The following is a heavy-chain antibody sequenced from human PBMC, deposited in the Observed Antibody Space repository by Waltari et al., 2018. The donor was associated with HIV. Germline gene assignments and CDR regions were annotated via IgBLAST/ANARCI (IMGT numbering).Heavy chain of an antibody. J-gene: IGHJ5*02. Sequence: EVQLVEYGGGLVQPGRSLRLSCTAAGFNFDDYAMPWVRQPPGKGLEWVSSISWHSTRITYADSVKGRFTISRDNAKKSLYLQMDSLRPEDTAFYYCSRGPMYNWFDPWGQGTLVTVSS. CDR3: SRGPMYNWFDP. D-gene: IGHD3-10*02. V-gene: IGHV3-9*01. CDR2: ISWHSTRI. CDR1: GFNFDDYA.